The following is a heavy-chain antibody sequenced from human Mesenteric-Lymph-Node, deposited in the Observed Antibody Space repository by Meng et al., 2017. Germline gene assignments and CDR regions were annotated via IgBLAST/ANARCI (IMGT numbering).Heavy chain of an antibody. D-gene: IGHD2-2*01. Sequence: GGSLRPSCAASGFTFNSFEMNWVRQAPGKGLEWVSYISGSGSTIYYADSVRGRFTISRDNAKNSLYLQMSSLSAEDTDVYYCAREIPDTASAFDIWGQGTLVTVSS. CDR3: AREIPDTASAFDI. V-gene: IGHV3-48*03. J-gene: IGHJ3*02. CDR2: ISGSGSTI. CDR1: GFTFNSFE.